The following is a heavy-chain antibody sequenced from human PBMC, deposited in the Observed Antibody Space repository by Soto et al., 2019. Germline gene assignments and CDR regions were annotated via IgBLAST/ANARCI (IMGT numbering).Heavy chain of an antibody. Sequence: ASVKVSFKASGYTFTNYDINWVRQATGQGLEWMGWVNPNSGSTGYAQKFQDRVTMTTNTSLNTAYMELSSLRSEDTAVYYCAREFTYYYDSSGAPAFDDWGQGTLVTVSS. V-gene: IGHV1-8*01. CDR1: GYTFTNYD. CDR2: VNPNSGST. CDR3: AREFTYYYDSSGAPAFDD. D-gene: IGHD3-22*01. J-gene: IGHJ4*02.